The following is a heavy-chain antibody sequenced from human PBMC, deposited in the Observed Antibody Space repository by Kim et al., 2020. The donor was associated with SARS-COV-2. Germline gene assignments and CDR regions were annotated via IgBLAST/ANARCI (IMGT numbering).Heavy chain of an antibody. J-gene: IGHJ4*02. CDR2: IRWNSGSI. V-gene: IGHV3-9*01. Sequence: GGSLRLSCAASGFTFDDYAMHWVRQAPGKGLEWVSGIRWNSGSIGYADSVKGRFTISRDNAKNSLYLQMNSVRAEDTALYYCAKNVHPVGQWLGGGGYYFDYWGQGALVTVSS. D-gene: IGHD6-19*01. CDR3: AKNVHPVGQWLGGGGYYFDY. CDR1: GFTFDDYA.